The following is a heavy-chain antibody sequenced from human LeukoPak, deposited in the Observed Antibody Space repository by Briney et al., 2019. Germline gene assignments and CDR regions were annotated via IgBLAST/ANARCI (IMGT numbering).Heavy chain of an antibody. CDR3: ARAMAGGYYFDY. Sequence: PSETLSLTCAVYGGSFSGYYWSWIRQPPGKGLEWIGYIYHSGSTYYNPSLKSRVTISVDRSKNQFSLKLSSVTAADTAVYYCARAMAGGYYFDYWGQGTLVTVSS. J-gene: IGHJ4*02. D-gene: IGHD5-24*01. CDR1: GGSFSGYY. CDR2: IYHSGST. V-gene: IGHV4-30-2*01.